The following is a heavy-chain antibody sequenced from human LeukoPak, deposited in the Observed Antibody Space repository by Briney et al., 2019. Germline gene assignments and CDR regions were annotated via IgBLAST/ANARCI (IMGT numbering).Heavy chain of an antibody. D-gene: IGHD2-2*01. Sequence: GGSLRLSCAASGFTFSSYGMHWVRQAPGKGLEWVAFIRYDGSNNYYADSVKGRFTISRDNSKNTLYLQMNSLRPEDTAVYYCARDLPPAPWNGMDVWGQGTTVTVSS. CDR2: IRYDGSNN. V-gene: IGHV3-30*02. CDR1: GFTFSSYG. CDR3: ARDLPPAPWNGMDV. J-gene: IGHJ6*02.